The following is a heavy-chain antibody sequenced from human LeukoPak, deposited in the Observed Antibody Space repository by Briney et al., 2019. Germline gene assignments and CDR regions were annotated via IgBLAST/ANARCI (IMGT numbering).Heavy chain of an antibody. D-gene: IGHD3-10*01. CDR2: INPNSGGT. Sequence: ASVKVSCKASGYTFTSYGSSWVRQAPGQGLEWMGWINPNSGGTNYAQKFQGRVTMTRDTSISTAYMELSRLRSDDTAVYYCARVAGVTGYGMDVWGQGTTVTVSS. CDR3: ARVAGVTGYGMDV. J-gene: IGHJ6*02. V-gene: IGHV1-2*02. CDR1: GYTFTSYG.